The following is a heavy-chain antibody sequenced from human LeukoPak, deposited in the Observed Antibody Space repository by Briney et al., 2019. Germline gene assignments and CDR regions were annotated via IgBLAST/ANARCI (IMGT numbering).Heavy chain of an antibody. D-gene: IGHD3-10*01. CDR3: ARETYYYGSGSYYGPATDLHYFDY. J-gene: IGHJ4*02. Sequence: PGGSLRLSCAASGFTFSSYAMRWVRQAPGKGLEWVAVISYDGSNKYYADSVEGRFTITRDNSKNTLYLQMNSLRAEDTAVYYCARETYYYGSGSYYGPATDLHYFDYWGQGTLVTVSS. V-gene: IGHV3-30*01. CDR2: ISYDGSNK. CDR1: GFTFSSYA.